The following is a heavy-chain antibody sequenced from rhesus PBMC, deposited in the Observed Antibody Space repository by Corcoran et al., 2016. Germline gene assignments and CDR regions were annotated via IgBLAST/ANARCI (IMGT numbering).Heavy chain of an antibody. CDR1: GGSISSNL. CDR3: AREGGSSGWYN. CDR2: IYGSGSST. J-gene: IGHJ4*01. Sequence: QVQLQESGPGLVKPLETLSLTRAVSGGSISSNLRSWIRQPPGKGVEWIGYIYGSGSSTNYNPSLKSRVTLSVDTSTNQFSLKLSSVTAADTAVYYCAREGGSSGWYNWGQGVLVTVSS. D-gene: IGHD6-31*01. V-gene: IGHV4S11*01.